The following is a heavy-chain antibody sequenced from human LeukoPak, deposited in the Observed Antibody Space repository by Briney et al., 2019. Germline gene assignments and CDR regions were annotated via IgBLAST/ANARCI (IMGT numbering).Heavy chain of an antibody. D-gene: IGHD2-2*01. CDR2: INHSGST. CDR1: GESFSGYY. Sequence: SETLSLTCAVYGESFSGYYWSWIRQPPGKGPEWIGEINHSGSTNYNPSLKSRVTISVDTSKNQFSLKLSSATAADTAVYYCARARYCSSTSCYGGILDYWGQGTLVTVSS. CDR3: ARARYCSSTSCYGGILDY. V-gene: IGHV4-34*01. J-gene: IGHJ4*02.